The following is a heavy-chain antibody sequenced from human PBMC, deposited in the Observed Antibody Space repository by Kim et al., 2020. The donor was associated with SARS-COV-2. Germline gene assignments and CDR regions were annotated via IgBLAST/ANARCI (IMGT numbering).Heavy chain of an antibody. J-gene: IGHJ3*02. CDR2: IIPIFGTA. D-gene: IGHD3-10*01. V-gene: IGHV1-69*13. CDR1: GGTFSSYA. CDR3: ARVGYYGSGSAPI. Sequence: SVKVSCKASGGTFSSYAISWVRQAPGQGLEWMGGIIPIFGTANYAQKFQGRVTITADESTSTAYMELSSLRSEDTAVYYCARVGYYGSGSAPIWGQGTMVTVSS.